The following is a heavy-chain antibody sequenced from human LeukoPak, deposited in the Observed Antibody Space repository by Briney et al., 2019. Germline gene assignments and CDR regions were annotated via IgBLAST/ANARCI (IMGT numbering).Heavy chain of an antibody. CDR2: IIPIFGTA. J-gene: IGHJ3*02. CDR3: ARDNMLDSSAPGAFDI. CDR1: GGTFSSYA. Sequence: ASVKASCKASGGTFSSYAISWVRQAPGQGLEWMGGIIPIFGTANYAQKFQGRVTITADESTSTAYMELSSLRSEDTAVYYCARDNMLDSSAPGAFDIWGQGTMVTVSS. D-gene: IGHD3-22*01. V-gene: IGHV1-69*13.